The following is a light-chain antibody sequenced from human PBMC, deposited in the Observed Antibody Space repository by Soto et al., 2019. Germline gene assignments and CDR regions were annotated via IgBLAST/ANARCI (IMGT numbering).Light chain of an antibody. CDR2: AAS. CDR1: QGISSW. J-gene: IGKJ2*01. V-gene: IGKV1D-12*01. CDR3: QQENSFTYT. Sequence: GDSVTITCRASQGISSWLAWYQQKPGKAPKILIYAASSLQGAVPSRFIGRGSGTDFNLTISSLQTEDFATYYCQQENSFTYTFSQATQLEIK.